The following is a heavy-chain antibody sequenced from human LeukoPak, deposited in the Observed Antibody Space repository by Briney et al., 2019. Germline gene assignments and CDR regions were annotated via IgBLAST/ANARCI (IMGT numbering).Heavy chain of an antibody. CDR2: IYTRGST. CDR1: GGSINSGSYY. V-gene: IGHV4-61*09. J-gene: IGHJ6*03. D-gene: IGHD6-13*01. CDR3: ARHGRIAAAGTSGNYYYYYYMDV. Sequence: PSQTLSLTCTVSGGSINSGSYYWSWIRQPAGKGLEWIGHIYTRGSTNYNPSLKSRVTVSVDTSKNQFSLKLSSVTAADTAVYYCARHGRIAAAGTSGNYYYYYYMDVWGKGTTVTIS.